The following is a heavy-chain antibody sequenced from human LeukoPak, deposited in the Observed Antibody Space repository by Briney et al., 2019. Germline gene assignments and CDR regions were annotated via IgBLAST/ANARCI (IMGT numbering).Heavy chain of an antibody. V-gene: IGHV3-9*01. J-gene: IGHJ4*02. Sequence: GGSLRLSCAASGFTFDDYAMHWVRQAPGKGLEWVSGISWNSGSIGYADSVKGRFTISRDNAKNSLYLQMNSLRAEDTALYYCPKDITRGKQWPSKRFYYRGQGTLVNVSS. CDR3: PKDITRGKQWPSKRFYY. D-gene: IGHD6-19*01. CDR1: GFTFDDYA. CDR2: ISWNSGSI.